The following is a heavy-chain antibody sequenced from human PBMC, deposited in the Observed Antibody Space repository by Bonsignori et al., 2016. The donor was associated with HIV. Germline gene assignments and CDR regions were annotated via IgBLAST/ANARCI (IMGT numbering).Heavy chain of an antibody. CDR2: INPDSGGT. D-gene: IGHD7-27*01. CDR1: GYTFTDYY. V-gene: IGHV1-2*02. CDR3: ARLLVRRQLGIALGY. Sequence: ASVKVSCKASGYTFTDYYMHWVRQAPGQGLEWMGWINPDSGGTDYAQKFQGRVTMTRDTSISTAYMELTRLRSDDTAVYYCARLLVRRQLGIALGYWGQGTLVTVSS. J-gene: IGHJ4*02.